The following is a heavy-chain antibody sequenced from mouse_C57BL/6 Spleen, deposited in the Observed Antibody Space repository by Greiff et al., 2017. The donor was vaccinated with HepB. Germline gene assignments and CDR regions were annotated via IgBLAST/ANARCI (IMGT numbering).Heavy chain of an antibody. D-gene: IGHD4-1*01. V-gene: IGHV1-81*01. Sequence: QVQLQQSGAELARPGASVKLSCKASGYTFTSYGISWVKQRTGQGLEWIGEIYPRSGNTYYNEKFKGKATLTADKSSSTAYMELRSLTSEDSAVYFCARWELGRKGYYAMDYWGQGTSVTVSS. CDR2: IYPRSGNT. J-gene: IGHJ4*01. CDR3: ARWELGRKGYYAMDY. CDR1: GYTFTSYG.